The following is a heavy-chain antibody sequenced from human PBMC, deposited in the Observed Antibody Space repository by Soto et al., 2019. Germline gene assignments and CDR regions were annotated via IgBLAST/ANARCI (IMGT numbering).Heavy chain of an antibody. CDR3: ARRPSEYYGIDV. CDR2: IYPYDSDT. J-gene: IGHJ6*02. Sequence: GESLKISCNGSGYSFTNYWIAWVRQMPGKGLEWMAIIYPYDSDTTYSPSFQGQVTISADKSINTAYLQWSSLKASDTAIYYCARRPSEYYGIDVWGQGTMVTV. CDR1: GYSFTNYW. D-gene: IGHD1-26*01. V-gene: IGHV5-51*01.